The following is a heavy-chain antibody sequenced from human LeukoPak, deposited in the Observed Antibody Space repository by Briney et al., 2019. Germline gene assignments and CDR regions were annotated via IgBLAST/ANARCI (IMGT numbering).Heavy chain of an antibody. J-gene: IGHJ4*02. CDR3: ARDPDYYGSGTYFNHYFDY. CDR2: ISSSSSII. V-gene: IGHV3-21*05. D-gene: IGHD3-10*01. CDR1: GFTFSSYW. Sequence: GGSLRLSCAASGFTFSSYWMSWVRQAPGKGLEWVSYISSSSSIIYYADSVKGRFTISRDNAKNSVHLQMASLRDEDTAVYYCARDPDYYGSGTYFNHYFDYWGQGTLVTVSS.